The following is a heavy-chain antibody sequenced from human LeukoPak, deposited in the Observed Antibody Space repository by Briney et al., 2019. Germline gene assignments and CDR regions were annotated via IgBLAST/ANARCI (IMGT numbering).Heavy chain of an antibody. CDR1: GFTSSNYG. D-gene: IGHD2-15*01. CDR3: ASGGSYRPNVDC. V-gene: IGHV3-30*02. Sequence: GGSLRLSSAASGFTSSNYGMHSVRQAPGKGLEWVAFIRYDGSNKYYADSVKGRFTISRDNSKKTLYLQMNSLRAEDTAVYYCASGGSYRPNVDCWGQGTLVTVSS. CDR2: IRYDGSNK. J-gene: IGHJ4*02.